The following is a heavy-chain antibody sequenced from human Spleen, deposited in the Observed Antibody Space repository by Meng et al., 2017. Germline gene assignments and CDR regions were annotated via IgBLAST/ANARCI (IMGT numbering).Heavy chain of an antibody. CDR3: ARPLEGGDGFEI. D-gene: IGHD3-10*01. Sequence: GESLKISCAAAGFTFSNSAMRWVRQAPGKGLEWVADMSSGGSTKYYADSVKGRFTISMDNAENSLYLQMNSLRAEDPAVYYCARPLEGGDGFEIWGQGTMVTVSS. V-gene: IGHV3-11*04. CDR2: MSSGGSTK. CDR1: GFTFSNSA. J-gene: IGHJ3*02.